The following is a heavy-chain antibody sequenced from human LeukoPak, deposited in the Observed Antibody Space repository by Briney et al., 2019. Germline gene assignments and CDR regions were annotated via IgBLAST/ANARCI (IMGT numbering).Heavy chain of an antibody. D-gene: IGHD3-22*01. J-gene: IGHJ4*02. CDR2: INPNSGGT. CDR3: ARSLLGVTPPDY. V-gene: IGHV1-2*02. CDR1: GYTFTGYY. Sequence: ASVKVSCKASGYTFTGYYMHWVRQAPGQGLEWMGWINPNSGGTNYAQKFQGRVTMTRDTSISPAYMELSRLRSDDTAVYYCARSLLGVTPPDYWGQGTLVTVSS.